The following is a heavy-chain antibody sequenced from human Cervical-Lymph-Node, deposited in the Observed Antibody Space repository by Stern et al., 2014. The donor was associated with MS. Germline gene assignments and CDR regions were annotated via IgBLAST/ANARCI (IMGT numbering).Heavy chain of an antibody. CDR3: ARGSPTIFGVPVDF. V-gene: IGHV4-31*03. CDR2: IYSSGRA. D-gene: IGHD3-3*01. J-gene: IGHJ4*02. CDR1: AGSFSSGTYY. Sequence: VQLVESGPGLVKPSQTLSLTCTVSAGSFSSGTYYWNWIRQHPGKGLAWIGYIYSSGRAYLTPSLKSRVMIAVDTSKNQFSLKLSSVTAADTAVYYCARGSPTIFGVPVDFWGQGTLVTVSS.